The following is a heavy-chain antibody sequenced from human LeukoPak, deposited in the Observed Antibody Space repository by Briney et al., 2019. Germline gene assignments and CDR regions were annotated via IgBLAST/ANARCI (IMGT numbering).Heavy chain of an antibody. CDR1: GGSISSYY. CDR2: IYTSGIT. D-gene: IGHD2-2*01. J-gene: IGHJ5*02. V-gene: IGHV4-4*07. CDR3: ARELVVVPAAMADWFDP. Sequence: SETLSLTCTVSGGSISSYYWSWIRQPAGQGLEWIGRIYTSGITNYNPSLNTRVTMSVDTSKNQFSLKLSSVTAAGPAVYYCARELVVVPAAMADWFDPWGQGTLVTVSS.